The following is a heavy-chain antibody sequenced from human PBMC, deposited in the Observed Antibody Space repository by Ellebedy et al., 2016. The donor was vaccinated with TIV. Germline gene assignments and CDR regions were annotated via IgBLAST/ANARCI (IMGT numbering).Heavy chain of an antibody. J-gene: IGHJ4*02. Sequence: GGSLRLSCVVSEFSISSNYMSWVRQAPGTGLEWVSIIYSAGNTYYADSAKGRFIISRDTSKNTLYLQMKSLRGDDTAVYYCARVDLGLAFHYWGRGALVTVSS. CDR3: ARVDLGLAFHY. V-gene: IGHV3-53*01. D-gene: IGHD1-26*01. CDR1: EFSISSNY. CDR2: IYSAGNT.